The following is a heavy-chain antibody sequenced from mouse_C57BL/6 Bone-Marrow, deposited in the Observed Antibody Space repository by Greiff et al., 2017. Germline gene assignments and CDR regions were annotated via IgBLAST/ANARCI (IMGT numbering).Heavy chain of an antibody. Sequence: VQLQQSGAELMKPGASVKLSCKATGYTFTGYWIEWVKQRPGHGLEWIGEILPGSGSTNYNEKFKGKATFTADKSSNTAYMQLSSLITEDSAIYYCARYYGKGDYAMDYWGQGTSVTVSA. CDR3: ARYYGKGDYAMDY. CDR2: ILPGSGST. V-gene: IGHV1-9*01. CDR1: GYTFTGYW. J-gene: IGHJ4*01. D-gene: IGHD2-1*01.